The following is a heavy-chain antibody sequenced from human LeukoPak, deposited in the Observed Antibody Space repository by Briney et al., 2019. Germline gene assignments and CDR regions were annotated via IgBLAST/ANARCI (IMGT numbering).Heavy chain of an antibody. V-gene: IGHV3-33*06. Sequence: GSLTLSCTASGFTFSDYGMHRVRQAPANGLEWVATIWYEEKTKYYIDSVKGRFTISRDNSKNTFYLRMNSLRVDDTAIYYCAKEGIYMKSSLEDWGQGTQVTVSS. J-gene: IGHJ4*02. CDR1: GFTFSDYG. CDR2: IWYEEKTK. D-gene: IGHD5-12*01. CDR3: AKEGIYMKSSLED.